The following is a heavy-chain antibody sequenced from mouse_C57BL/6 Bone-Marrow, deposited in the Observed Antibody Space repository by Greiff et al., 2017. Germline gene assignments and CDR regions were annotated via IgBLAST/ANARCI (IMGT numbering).Heavy chain of an antibody. J-gene: IGHJ2*01. D-gene: IGHD1-1*01. CDR1: GYTFTSYW. Sequence: QVQLQQPGAELVKPGASVKLSCKASGYTFTSYWMHWVKPRPGQGLEWIGMIHPNSGSTNYNEKFKSTATLTVDKSSSTAYMQLSSLTSEDSAVYYCARGDDYYGSSWDDWGQGTTLTVSS. V-gene: IGHV1-64*01. CDR2: IHPNSGST. CDR3: ARGDDYYGSSWDD.